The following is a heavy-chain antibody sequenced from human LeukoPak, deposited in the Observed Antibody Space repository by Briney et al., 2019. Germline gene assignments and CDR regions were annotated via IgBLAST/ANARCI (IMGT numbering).Heavy chain of an antibody. V-gene: IGHV3-21*01. Sequence: GGSLRLSCAASGFTFSSYSMNWVRQAPGKGLEWVSSISSSSSYIYYADSVKGRFTISRDNAKNSLYLQMNSLRAEDTAVYHCARPRLYSSPRKRYFDLWGRGTLVTVSS. CDR2: ISSSSSYI. CDR3: ARPRLYSSPRKRYFDL. CDR1: GFTFSSYS. D-gene: IGHD6-13*01. J-gene: IGHJ2*01.